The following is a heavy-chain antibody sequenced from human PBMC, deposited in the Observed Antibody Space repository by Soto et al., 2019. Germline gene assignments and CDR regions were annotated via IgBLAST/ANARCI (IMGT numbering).Heavy chain of an antibody. CDR3: ARVAHLAIIWFGESPTTEQSGANGNYGMDV. J-gene: IGHJ6*02. CDR1: GGSISSGPYS. V-gene: IGHV4-39*01. CDR2: FRYSGRT. D-gene: IGHD3-10*01. Sequence: PSETLSLTCSVSGGSISSGPYSWGWIRQPPGKGLEWIGTFRYSGRTYYSPSLESRVTISVDTSKNQFSLKLSSVTAADTAVYYCARVAHLAIIWFGESPTTEQSGANGNYGMDVWGQGTTVTVSS.